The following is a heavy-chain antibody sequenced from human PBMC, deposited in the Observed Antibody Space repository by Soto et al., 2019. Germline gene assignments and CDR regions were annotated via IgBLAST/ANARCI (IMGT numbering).Heavy chain of an antibody. D-gene: IGHD3-10*01. V-gene: IGHV1-8*02. CDR3: ARNLYNTGSFDH. CDR2: MTPNSGNT. J-gene: IGHJ4*02. Sequence: QVQLVQSGAEVKQPGASVKVSCKASGYTFTDYDINWVRQATGQGLEWMGWMTPNSGNTGYAQKFQGRVTMTRDTSRSTAYMELNSLTSEATAVYYCARNLYNTGSFDHWGQGTLVTVSS. CDR1: GYTFTDYD.